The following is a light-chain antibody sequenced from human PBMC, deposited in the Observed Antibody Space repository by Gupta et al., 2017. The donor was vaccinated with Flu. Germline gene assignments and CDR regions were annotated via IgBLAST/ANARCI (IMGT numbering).Light chain of an antibody. V-gene: IGKV6-21*01. CDR2: YAS. J-gene: IGKJ2*01. CDR1: QTIGRN. Sequence: PGFQSVTPKEKVTITCRASQTIGRNLHWYQQKPEQSPKLLIKYASQDVSGVPSRFSGSGFGTNFTLTINGREAEDAATYYCRQGDGLPRTFGQGTKLGIK. CDR3: RQGDGLPRT.